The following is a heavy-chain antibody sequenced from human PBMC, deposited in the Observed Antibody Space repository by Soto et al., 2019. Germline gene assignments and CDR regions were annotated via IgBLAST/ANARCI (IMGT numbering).Heavy chain of an antibody. Sequence: ASVKVSCKASGYTFTSYGISWVRQALGQGLEWMGWISAYNGNTNYAQKLQGRVTMTTDTSTSTAYMELRSLRSDDTAVYYCARDVTVVTPGWFDPWGQGTLVTVS. D-gene: IGHD2-21*02. CDR1: GYTFTSYG. V-gene: IGHV1-18*01. CDR3: ARDVTVVTPGWFDP. J-gene: IGHJ5*02. CDR2: ISAYNGNT.